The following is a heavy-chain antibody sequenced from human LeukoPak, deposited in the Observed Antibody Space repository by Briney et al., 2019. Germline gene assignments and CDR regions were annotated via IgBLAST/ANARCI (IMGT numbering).Heavy chain of an antibody. CDR1: GFTFDDYG. CDR2: INWNGGST. J-gene: IGHJ4*02. V-gene: IGHV3-20*04. CDR3: AKARSSSSPSFFDY. Sequence: GGSLRLSCAASGFTFDDYGMSWVRQAPGKGLEWVSGINWNGGSTGYADSVKGRFTISRDNAKNSLYLQMNSLRAEDMALYYCAKARSSSSPSFFDYWGQGTLVTVSS. D-gene: IGHD6-6*01.